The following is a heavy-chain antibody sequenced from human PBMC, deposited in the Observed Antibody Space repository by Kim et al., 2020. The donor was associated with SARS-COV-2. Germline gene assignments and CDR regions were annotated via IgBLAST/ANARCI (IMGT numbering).Heavy chain of an antibody. D-gene: IGHD3-22*01. CDR1: GFTFSSYS. CDR3: ANLGDYYYDSSGYYHTKYYYYVMDV. Sequence: GGSLRLSCAASGFTFSSYSMNWVRQAPGKGLEWVSSISSSSSYIYYADSVKGRFTISRDNAKNSLYLQMNSLRAEDTAVYYCANLGDYYYDSSGYYHTKYYYYVMDVWGQGTTVTVSS. CDR2: ISSSSSYI. J-gene: IGHJ6*02. V-gene: IGHV3-21*01.